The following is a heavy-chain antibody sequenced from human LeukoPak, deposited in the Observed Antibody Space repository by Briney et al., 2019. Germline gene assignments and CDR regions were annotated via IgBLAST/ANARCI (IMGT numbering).Heavy chain of an antibody. CDR2: INHSGST. Sequence: SETLSLTCAVYGGSFSGYYWSWIRQPPGKGLEWIGEINHSGSTNYNPSLKSRVTISVDTSKNQFSLKLSSVTAADTAVYYCARGRGQTDCSSTSCYEGPYHYYMDVWGKGTTVTVSS. D-gene: IGHD2-2*01. J-gene: IGHJ6*03. CDR3: ARGRGQTDCSSTSCYEGPYHYYMDV. V-gene: IGHV4-34*01. CDR1: GGSFSGYY.